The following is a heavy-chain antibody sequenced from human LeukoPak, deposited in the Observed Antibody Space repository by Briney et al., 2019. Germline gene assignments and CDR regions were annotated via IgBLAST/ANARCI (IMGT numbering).Heavy chain of an antibody. CDR2: IYHSGSP. V-gene: IGHV4-4*02. J-gene: IGHJ4*02. CDR1: GGSISSNNW. D-gene: IGHD1-1*01. Sequence: SGTLSLTCAVSGGSISSNNWWGWVRQPPGKGLEWIGEIYHSGSPNYNPSLKSRVTISVDRSRNHFSLNLSSVTAADTAVYYCARVNINNWHSCDYWGQGTLVTVSS. CDR3: ARVNINNWHSCDY.